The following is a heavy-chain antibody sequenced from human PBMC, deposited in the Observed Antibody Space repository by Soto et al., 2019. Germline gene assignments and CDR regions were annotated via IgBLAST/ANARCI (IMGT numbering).Heavy chain of an antibody. J-gene: IGHJ4*01. CDR3: AALWFGELAFNY. CDR1: GYSIRSGYY. D-gene: IGHD3-10*01. Sequence: TLSLTCSVSGYSIRSGYYWDWVRQAPGKGLEWLGSVYHNGIMFHNPSFQSRVTISVDTSKNQFSLNLRSVTAADTAVYYCAALWFGELAFNYWGHGILVTVSS. CDR2: VYHNGIM. V-gene: IGHV4-38-2*02.